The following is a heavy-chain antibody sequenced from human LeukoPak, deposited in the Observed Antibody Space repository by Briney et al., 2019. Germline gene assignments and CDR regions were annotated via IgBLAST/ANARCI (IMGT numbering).Heavy chain of an antibody. CDR1: GYSFTSYW. CDR3: ARQGSSWYGEFDY. J-gene: IGHJ4*02. CDR2: IYPGDSDT. D-gene: IGHD6-13*01. Sequence: GESLKISCKGSGYSFTSYWIGWVRQMPGKGLEWMGIIYPGDSDTRYSPSFQGLVTISADKSINTAYLQWSSLKASDTAMYYCARQGSSWYGEFDYWGQGTLVTVSS. V-gene: IGHV5-51*01.